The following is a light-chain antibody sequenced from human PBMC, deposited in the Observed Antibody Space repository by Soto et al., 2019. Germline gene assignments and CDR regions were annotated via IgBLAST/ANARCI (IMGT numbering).Light chain of an antibody. CDR2: EVT. Sequence: QPVLTQPASVSGSPGQSITISCIGSSSDVGSYNLVSWYQHHPGKAPKLMIYEVTKRPSGVSNRFSGSKSGNTASLTISGLQAEDEADYYCCSYAGSSIPVVFGGGTKLTVL. CDR1: SSDVGSYNL. CDR3: CSYAGSSIPVV. J-gene: IGLJ2*01. V-gene: IGLV2-23*02.